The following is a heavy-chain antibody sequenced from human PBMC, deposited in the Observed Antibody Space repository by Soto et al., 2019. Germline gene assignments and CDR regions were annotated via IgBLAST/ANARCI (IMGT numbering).Heavy chain of an antibody. Sequence: GGSLRLSCAASGFTFSSYSMNWVRQAPGKGLEWVLSISSSSSYIYYADSVKRRFTISRDNAKNSLYLQIISLRAEDTAVYYCARSKPELVPAAIPTLDYWGQGTLVTDAS. V-gene: IGHV3-21*01. CDR2: ISSSSSYI. CDR1: GFTFSSYS. CDR3: ARSKPELVPAAIPTLDY. J-gene: IGHJ4*02. D-gene: IGHD2-2*02.